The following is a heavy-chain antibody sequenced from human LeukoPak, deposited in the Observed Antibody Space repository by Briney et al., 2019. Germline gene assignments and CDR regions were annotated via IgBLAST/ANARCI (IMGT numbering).Heavy chain of an antibody. D-gene: IGHD3-3*01. Sequence: ASVKVSCKASGYTFTGYYMHWVRQAPGQGLEWMGWINPNSGGTNYAQKFQGRVTMTRDTSISTAYMELSGLRSDDTAVYYCARGPRITIFGVVTLNFDYWGQGTLVTVSS. J-gene: IGHJ4*02. V-gene: IGHV1-2*02. CDR2: INPNSGGT. CDR1: GYTFTGYY. CDR3: ARGPRITIFGVVTLNFDY.